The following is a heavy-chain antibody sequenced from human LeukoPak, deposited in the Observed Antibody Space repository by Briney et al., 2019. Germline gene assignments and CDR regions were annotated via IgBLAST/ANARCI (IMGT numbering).Heavy chain of an antibody. CDR1: GFTFSSYW. CDR2: IASDGSST. CDR3: ARAGPSYYYGMDV. J-gene: IGHJ6*02. Sequence: GGSLRLSCAASGFTFSSYWMNWVRQAPGKGLVWVSRIASDGSSTTYADSVKGRFTISRDNSKNTLYLQMNSLRAEDTAVYYCARAGPSYYYGMDVWGQGTTVTVSS. V-gene: IGHV3-74*01. D-gene: IGHD1-14*01.